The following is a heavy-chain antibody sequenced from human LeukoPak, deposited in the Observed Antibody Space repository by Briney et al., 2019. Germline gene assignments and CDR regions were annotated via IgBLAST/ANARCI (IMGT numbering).Heavy chain of an antibody. J-gene: IGHJ4*02. Sequence: PGRSLRLSCAASGFTGNSNYISWVRQAPGKGPEWVSVIYSGGNTYYADSVKGRFTISRDNSKNTLYLQMNSLRAEDTAVYYCAREKAATGERIFDYWGQETLVTVSS. CDR2: IYSGGNT. CDR1: GFTGNSNY. CDR3: AREKAATGERIFDY. V-gene: IGHV3-53*01. D-gene: IGHD1-1*01.